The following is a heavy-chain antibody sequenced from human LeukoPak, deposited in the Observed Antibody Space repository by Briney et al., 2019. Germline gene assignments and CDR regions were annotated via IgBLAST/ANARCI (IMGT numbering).Heavy chain of an antibody. CDR2: IYYSGST. V-gene: IGHV4-30-4*08. CDR1: GGSISSGDFY. D-gene: IGHD3-3*01. Sequence: SQTLSLTCTVSGGSISSGDFYWGWIRQPPGKGLEWIGYIYYSGSTYYNPSLKSRVTISGETSKNQLSLKLNSVTAADTAVYYCASITIFGVVIMYWGQGTLVTVSS. J-gene: IGHJ4*02. CDR3: ASITIFGVVIMY.